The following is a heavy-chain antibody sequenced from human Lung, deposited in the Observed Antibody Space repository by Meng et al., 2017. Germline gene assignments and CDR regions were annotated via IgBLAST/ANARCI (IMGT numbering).Heavy chain of an antibody. D-gene: IGHD4-11*01. CDR3: ARGPTTMAHDFDY. CDR1: GGSFSNYC. Sequence: QVQLQQVCTGLCKPHETLSPTCVVSGGSFSNYCWSWIRQPPGKGLEWIGEINHSGSTNYNPSLESRATISVDTSQNNLSLKLSSVTAADSAVYYCARGPTTMAHDFDYWGQGTLVTVSS. J-gene: IGHJ4*02. CDR2: INHSGST. V-gene: IGHV4-34*01.